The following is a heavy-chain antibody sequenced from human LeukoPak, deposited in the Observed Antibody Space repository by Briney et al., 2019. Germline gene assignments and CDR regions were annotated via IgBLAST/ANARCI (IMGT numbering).Heavy chain of an antibody. V-gene: IGHV4-34*01. D-gene: IGHD3-10*01. J-gene: IGHJ5*02. CDR1: GGSFSGYY. Sequence: KPSETLSLTCAVYGGSFSGYYWSWIRQPPGKGLEWIGEINHSGSTNYNPSLKSRVTISVDTSKNQFSLKLSSVTAADTAVHYCARRLGMFDPWGQGTLVTVSS. CDR3: ARRLGMFDP. CDR2: INHSGST.